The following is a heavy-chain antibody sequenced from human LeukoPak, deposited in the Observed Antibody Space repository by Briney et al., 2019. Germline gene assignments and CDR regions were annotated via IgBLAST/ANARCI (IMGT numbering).Heavy chain of an antibody. V-gene: IGHV4-34*01. CDR1: GGSFSGYY. CDR2: INHSGST. J-gene: IGHJ6*03. Sequence: SETLSLTCAVYGGSFSGYYWSWIRQPPGKGLEWIGEINHSGSTNYNPSLKSRVTISVDTSKNQFSLKLSSVTAADTAVYYCARGRRGFYYYYYMDVWGKGTTVTVSS. CDR3: ARGRRGFYYYYYMDV.